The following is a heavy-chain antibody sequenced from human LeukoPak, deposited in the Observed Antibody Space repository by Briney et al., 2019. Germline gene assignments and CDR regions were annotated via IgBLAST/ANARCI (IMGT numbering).Heavy chain of an antibody. Sequence: PGGSLRLSCAASGFTFSSYGMHWVRQAPGKGLEWVAFIRYDGSNKYYADSVKGRFTISRDNSKNTLYLQMNSLRAEDTAVYYCAKSVRQWLAYFDYWGQGTLVTVSS. CDR3: AKSVRQWLAYFDY. CDR1: GFTFSSYG. CDR2: IRYDGSNK. J-gene: IGHJ4*02. V-gene: IGHV3-30*02. D-gene: IGHD6-19*01.